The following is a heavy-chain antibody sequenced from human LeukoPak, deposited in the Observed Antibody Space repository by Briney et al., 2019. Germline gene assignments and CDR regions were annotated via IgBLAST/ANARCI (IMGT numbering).Heavy chain of an antibody. CDR3: ARGLVPGFLDY. CDR2: ISPDGSEK. CDR1: GFTFTTYW. D-gene: IGHD3/OR15-3a*01. Sequence: GGSLRLSCAASGFTFTTYWMSWVSQAPRKGLEWVAKISPDGSEKYYVDSVKGRFTISRDNAKNSLDLQMSSLRADDTAVYYCARGLVPGFLDYWGQGTPVTVSS. V-gene: IGHV3-7*02. J-gene: IGHJ4*02.